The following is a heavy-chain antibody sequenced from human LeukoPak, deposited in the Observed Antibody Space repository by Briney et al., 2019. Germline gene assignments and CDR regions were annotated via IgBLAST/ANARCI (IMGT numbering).Heavy chain of an antibody. CDR1: GYTFTGYY. D-gene: IGHD3-10*01. CDR3: ARDYGSGSYSSEFDY. Sequence: ASVKVSCKASGYTFTGYYMNWVRQAPGQGLEWMGWINPNSGATNYAQKFQGRVTMTRDTSISTTYMELSRLRSDDTAVYYCARDYGSGSYSSEFDYWGQGTLVTVSS. V-gene: IGHV1-2*02. J-gene: IGHJ4*02. CDR2: INPNSGAT.